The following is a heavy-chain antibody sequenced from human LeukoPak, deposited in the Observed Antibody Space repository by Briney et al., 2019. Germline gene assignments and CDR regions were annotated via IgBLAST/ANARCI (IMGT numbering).Heavy chain of an antibody. Sequence: GGSLRLSCAASGFIFSSSWMSWVRQAPGKGLEWVAYIKQDGSEKYYVDSVKGRFTISRDNAKSSLYLQMHSLRAEDTAVYYCAKGGWCPDCWGRGTLVTVSS. D-gene: IGHD6-19*01. V-gene: IGHV3-7*01. J-gene: IGHJ4*02. CDR2: IKQDGSEK. CDR3: AKGGWCPDC. CDR1: GFIFSSSW.